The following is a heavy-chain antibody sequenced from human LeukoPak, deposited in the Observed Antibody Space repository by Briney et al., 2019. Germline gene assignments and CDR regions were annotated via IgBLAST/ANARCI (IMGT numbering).Heavy chain of an antibody. CDR2: INHSGST. CDR3: ARGSRIRVRGVSNWFDP. J-gene: IGHJ5*02. V-gene: IGHV4-34*01. CDR1: GGSLSGYY. Sequence: SETLSLTCAVYGGSLSGYYWSWISQPPGKGLEWTGEINHSGSTNYNPSLKSRVTISVDTSKNQFSLKLSSVTAADTAVYYCARGSRIRVRGVSNWFDPWGQATLVTVSS. D-gene: IGHD3-10*01.